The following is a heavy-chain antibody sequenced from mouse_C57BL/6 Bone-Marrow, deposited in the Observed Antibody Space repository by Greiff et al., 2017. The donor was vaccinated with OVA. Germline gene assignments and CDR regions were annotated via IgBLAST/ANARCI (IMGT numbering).Heavy chain of an antibody. V-gene: IGHV5-4*01. Sequence: EVKLVESGGGLVKPGGSLKLSCAASGFTFSSYAMSWVRQTPEKRLEWVATISDGGSYTYYPDNVKGRFTISRDNAKNNLYLQMSHLKSEDTAMYYCAREEGNYVRWGQGTSVTVSS. D-gene: IGHD2-1*01. CDR3: AREEGNYVR. CDR2: ISDGGSYT. J-gene: IGHJ4*01. CDR1: GFTFSSYA.